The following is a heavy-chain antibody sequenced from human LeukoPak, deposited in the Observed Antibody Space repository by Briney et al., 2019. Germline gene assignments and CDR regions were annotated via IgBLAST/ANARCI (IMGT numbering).Heavy chain of an antibody. Sequence: NPGGSLRLSCAASGFTFSSNSMNWVRQAPGKGLEWASSISSSSSYIYYADSVKGRFTISRDNAKNSLYLQMNSLRAEDTAVYYCARVTMVRGVNPFDYWGQGTLVTVSS. V-gene: IGHV3-21*01. CDR2: ISSSSSYI. D-gene: IGHD3-10*01. CDR3: ARVTMVRGVNPFDY. CDR1: GFTFSSNS. J-gene: IGHJ4*02.